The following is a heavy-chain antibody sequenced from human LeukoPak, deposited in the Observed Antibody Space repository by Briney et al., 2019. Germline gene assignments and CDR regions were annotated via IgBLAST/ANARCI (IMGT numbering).Heavy chain of an antibody. CDR1: GGSISSSSYY. D-gene: IGHD3-10*01. CDR3: ARETRGEYNWFDP. CDR2: IYYSGST. J-gene: IGHJ5*02. Sequence: SETLSLTCTVSGGSISSSSYYWGWIRQPPGKGLEWIGSIYYSGSTYYNPSLKSRVTISVDTPKNQFSLKLSSVTAADTAVYYCARETRGEYNWFDPWGQGTLVTVSS. V-gene: IGHV4-39*07.